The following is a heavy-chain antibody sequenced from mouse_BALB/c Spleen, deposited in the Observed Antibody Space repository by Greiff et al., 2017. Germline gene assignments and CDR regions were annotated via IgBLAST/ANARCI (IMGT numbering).Heavy chain of an antibody. J-gene: IGHJ4*01. CDR3: ARPLYDYDAMDY. V-gene: IGHV5-17*02. D-gene: IGHD2-3*01. CDR2: ISSGSSTI. CDR1: GFTFSSFG. Sequence: DVKLVESGGGLVQPGGSRKLSCAASGFTFSSFGMHWVRQAPEKGLEWVAYISSGSSTIYYADTVKGRFTISRDNPKNTLFLQMTSLRSEDTAMYYCARPLYDYDAMDYWGQGTSVTVSS.